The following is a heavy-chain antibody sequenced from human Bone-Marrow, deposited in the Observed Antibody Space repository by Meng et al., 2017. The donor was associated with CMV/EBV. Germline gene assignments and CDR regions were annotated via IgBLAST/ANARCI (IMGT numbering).Heavy chain of an antibody. CDR1: GFTFGSYE. CDR2: ISSSGSTI. D-gene: IGHD4-23*01. Sequence: GESLKISCAASGFTFGSYEMNWVRQAPGKGLEWVSYISSSGSTIYYADSVKGRFTISRDNAKNSLYLQMNSLRAEDTAVYYCARDRWHVYYFDYWGQGTLVTVSS. V-gene: IGHV3-48*03. CDR3: ARDRWHVYYFDY. J-gene: IGHJ4*02.